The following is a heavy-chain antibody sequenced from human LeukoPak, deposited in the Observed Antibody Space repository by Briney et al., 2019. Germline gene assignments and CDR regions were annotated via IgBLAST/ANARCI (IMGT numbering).Heavy chain of an antibody. Sequence: GGSLRLSCAASGFTFSSYGMSWVRQAPGKGLEWVSGISGSGGSTYYADSVKGRFTISRDNSKNTLYLQMSSLTAADTAVYYCAKDRSIGTYYTFDHWGQGTLVTVSS. CDR2: ISGSGGST. D-gene: IGHD1-26*01. J-gene: IGHJ4*02. V-gene: IGHV3-23*01. CDR3: AKDRSIGTYYTFDH. CDR1: GFTFSSYG.